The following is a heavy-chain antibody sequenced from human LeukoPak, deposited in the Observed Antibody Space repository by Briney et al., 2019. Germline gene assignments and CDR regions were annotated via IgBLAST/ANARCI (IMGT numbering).Heavy chain of an antibody. J-gene: IGHJ4*02. Sequence: SETLSLTCSVSGVSISSYYWSWIRQPPGKGLEWIGYIYYSGSTNYNPSLKSRVTISVDTSKNQFSLKLSSVTAADPAVDYCARSGSSGWTLYFEYWGQGTLVTVSS. D-gene: IGHD6-19*01. V-gene: IGHV4-59*08. CDR1: GVSISSYY. CDR2: IYYSGST. CDR3: ARSGSSGWTLYFEY.